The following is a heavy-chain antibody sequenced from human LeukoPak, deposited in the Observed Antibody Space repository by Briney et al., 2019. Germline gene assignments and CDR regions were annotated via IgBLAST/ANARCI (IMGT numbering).Heavy chain of an antibody. CDR2: IGPDGSDK. V-gene: IGHV3-7*01. Sequence: GGSLRLSCAASGFTFGNTWMGWVRQAPGKGLEWVANIGPDGSDKYYVDSVRGRFTISRENAQNSVNLQMNSLRAEDSAVYYCGRWGVNAGLDRWGQGTLVSVAS. CDR1: GFTFGNTW. D-gene: IGHD3-10*01. CDR3: GRWGVNAGLDR. J-gene: IGHJ5*02.